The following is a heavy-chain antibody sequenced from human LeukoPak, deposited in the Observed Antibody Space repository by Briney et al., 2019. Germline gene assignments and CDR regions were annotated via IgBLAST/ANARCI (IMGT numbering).Heavy chain of an antibody. CDR1: GFTFRNHW. CDR3: ARDQRVTGRPDIDY. V-gene: IGHV3-74*03. Sequence: GGSLRLSYAASGFTFRNHWMHWVRQTPGKGLVWVSRISSDGSGTTYADSVKGRFTISRDNAKNTLYLQMNNLRAEDTAMYYCARDQRVTGRPDIDYWGQGTLVIVSS. D-gene: IGHD6-6*01. CDR2: ISSDGSGT. J-gene: IGHJ4*02.